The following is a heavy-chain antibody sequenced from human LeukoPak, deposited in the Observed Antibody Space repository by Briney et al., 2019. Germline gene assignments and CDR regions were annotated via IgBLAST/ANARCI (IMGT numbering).Heavy chain of an antibody. CDR1: GFTFNTYW. CDR2: IKEDGSEK. Sequence: PGGSLRLSCAASGFTFNTYWMRWVRQAPGKGLEWVANIKEDGSEKYYVDSVKGRFTVSRDNAKNSLYLQMNSLRAEDTAVYYCASCSGGSCYSVYWGQGTLVIVSS. J-gene: IGHJ4*02. D-gene: IGHD2-15*01. V-gene: IGHV3-7*01. CDR3: ASCSGGSCYSVY.